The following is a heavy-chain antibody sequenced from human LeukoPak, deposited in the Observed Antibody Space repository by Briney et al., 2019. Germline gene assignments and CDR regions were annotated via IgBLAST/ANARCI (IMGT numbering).Heavy chain of an antibody. Sequence: PSQTLSLTCTVSGGSISSGGYYWSWIRQPPGKGLEWIGYIYHSGSTYYNPSLKSRVTISVDRSKNQFSLKLSSVTAADTAVYYCARVSWGIYGSYQEATHFDYWGQGTLVTVSP. CDR1: GGSISSGGYY. CDR2: IYHSGST. V-gene: IGHV4-30-2*01. D-gene: IGHD1-26*01. CDR3: ARVSWGIYGSYQEATHFDY. J-gene: IGHJ4*02.